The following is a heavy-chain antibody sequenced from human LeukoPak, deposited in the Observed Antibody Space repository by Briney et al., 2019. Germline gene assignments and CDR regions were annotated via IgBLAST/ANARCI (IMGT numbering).Heavy chain of an antibody. CDR3: ARDISNNWPRADFDS. CDR1: GFTFSSYG. Sequence: PGGSLRLSCAASGFTFSSYGMHWVRHAPGKGLEWVAVISYDGSNKYYADSVKGRFTISRDNSKNTLYLQMNSLRAEDTAVYYCARDISNNWPRADFDSWGQGTLVTVSS. J-gene: IGHJ4*02. CDR2: ISYDGSNK. V-gene: IGHV3-30*03. D-gene: IGHD1-1*01.